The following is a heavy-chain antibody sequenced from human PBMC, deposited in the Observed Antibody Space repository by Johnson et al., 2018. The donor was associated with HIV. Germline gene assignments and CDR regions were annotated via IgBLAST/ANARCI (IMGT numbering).Heavy chain of an antibody. CDR3: TRDRTMIVVKTAFDI. D-gene: IGHD3-22*01. CDR1: GFSVSNNY. V-gene: IGHV3-49*04. CDR2: IRSKAYGGTT. J-gene: IGHJ3*02. Sequence: VQLVESGGGLVQPGGSLSLSCGASGFSVSNNYMSWVRQAPGKGLEWVGFIRSKAYGGTTEYAASVKGRFIISRDDSKSIAYLQMNSLKTEDTAVYYCTRDRTMIVVKTAFDIWGQGTMVTVSS.